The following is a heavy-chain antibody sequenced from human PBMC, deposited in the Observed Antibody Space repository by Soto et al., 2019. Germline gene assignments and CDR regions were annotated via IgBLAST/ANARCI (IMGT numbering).Heavy chain of an antibody. CDR2: IYHTGGT. D-gene: IGHD7-27*01. CDR1: GDPVSSGSYY. CDR3: AAKLGTTHYFDF. V-gene: IGHV4-31*03. Sequence: SETLSLTCSVSGDPVSSGSYYWTWVRQHPVKGLEWIGYIYHTGGTYYNPSLQSRLIMSIDTSKNQFSLHLYSVTAADTAVYFCAAKLGTTHYFDFWGQGSLVTVSS. J-gene: IGHJ4*02.